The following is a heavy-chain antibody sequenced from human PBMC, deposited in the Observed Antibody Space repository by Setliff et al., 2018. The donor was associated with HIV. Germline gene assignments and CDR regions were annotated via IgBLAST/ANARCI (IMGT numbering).Heavy chain of an antibody. D-gene: IGHD3-22*01. CDR1: GFTFDDYG. Sequence: GGSLRLSCAASGFTFDDYGMSWVRQAPGKGLEWVSYISSSSSYTNYADSVKGRFTISRDNAKNSLYLQMNSLRAEDTAVYYCARASYYYDSSGWVDYWGQGTLVTVSS. CDR3: ARASYYYDSSGWVDY. J-gene: IGHJ4*02. V-gene: IGHV3-11*03. CDR2: ISSSSSYT.